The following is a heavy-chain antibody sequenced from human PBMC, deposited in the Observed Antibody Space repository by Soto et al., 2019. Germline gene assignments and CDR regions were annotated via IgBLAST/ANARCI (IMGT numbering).Heavy chain of an antibody. J-gene: IGHJ4*02. CDR1: VEPMTGGYY. Sequence: SETLSLTCDVSVEPMTGGYYWGWIRQSPGKGLEWIGSIYYGGTTYYNPSLRSRLAISIDTSKNQFSLRLTSVTAADTALYFCARGWYYFDFWGRGALVTVSS. V-gene: IGHV4-38-2*01. D-gene: IGHD2-15*01. CDR3: ARGWYYFDF. CDR2: IYYGGTT.